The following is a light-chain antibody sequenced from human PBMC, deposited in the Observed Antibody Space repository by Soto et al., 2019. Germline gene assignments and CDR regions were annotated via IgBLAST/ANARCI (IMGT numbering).Light chain of an antibody. V-gene: IGLV2-8*01. J-gene: IGLJ3*02. CDR2: EVT. CDR3: GSRAADNHLVV. CDR1: SSDIGGYNY. Sequence: QSALTQPPSASGSPGQSVTISCTGTSSDIGGYNYVSWYQQHPDKAPKLMIYEVTQRPSGVPDRFSGSKSGNTASLTVSGLLSEDEADYYCGSRAADNHLVVFGGGTKLTVL.